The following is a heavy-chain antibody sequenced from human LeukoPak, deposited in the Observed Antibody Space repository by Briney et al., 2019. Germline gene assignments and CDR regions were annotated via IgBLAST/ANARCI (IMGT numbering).Heavy chain of an antibody. CDR2: ISYDGSNK. Sequence: GGSLRLSCAASGFTFSSYGMHWVRQAPGKGLEWVAVISYDGSNKYYADSVKGRFTISRDNSKNTLYLQMNSLRAEDTAVYYCARVPYDFWSGSTRYYFDYWGQGTLVTVSS. CDR1: GFTFSSYG. D-gene: IGHD3-3*01. J-gene: IGHJ4*02. CDR3: ARVPYDFWSGSTRYYFDY. V-gene: IGHV3-30*03.